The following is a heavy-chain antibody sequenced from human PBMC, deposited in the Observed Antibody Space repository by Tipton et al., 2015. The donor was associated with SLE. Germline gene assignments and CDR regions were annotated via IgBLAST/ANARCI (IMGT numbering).Heavy chain of an antibody. CDR1: GFTFSSYG. CDR2: IRYDGSNK. J-gene: IGHJ5*02. Sequence: SLRLSCAASGFTFSSYGMHWVRQAPGKGLEWVAFIRYDGSNKYYADSVKGRFTISRDNSKNTLYVQMNSLRAEDTAVYYCAKGGFARRRRFDPWGQGTLVTVSS. CDR3: AKGGFARRRRFDP. V-gene: IGHV3-30*02.